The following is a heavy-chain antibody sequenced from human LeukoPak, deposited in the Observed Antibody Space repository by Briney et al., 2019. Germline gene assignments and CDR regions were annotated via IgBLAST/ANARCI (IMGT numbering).Heavy chain of an antibody. Sequence: SETLSLTCTVSGGSISSSSYYWGWIRQPPGKGLEWIGSIYYSGSTYYNPSLKSRVTISVDTSKNQFSLKLSSVTAADTAVYYCASQELELRPYYFDYWGQGTLVTVSS. CDR3: ASQELELRPYYFDY. CDR2: IYYSGST. CDR1: GGSISSSSYY. J-gene: IGHJ4*02. D-gene: IGHD1-7*01. V-gene: IGHV4-39*01.